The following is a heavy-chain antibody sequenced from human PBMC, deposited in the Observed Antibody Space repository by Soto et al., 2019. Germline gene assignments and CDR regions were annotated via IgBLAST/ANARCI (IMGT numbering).Heavy chain of an antibody. D-gene: IGHD2-15*01. CDR3: ARPSGGNPRAMFDY. CDR1: GYTFTSYA. J-gene: IGHJ4*02. CDR2: INAGNGNT. Sequence: QVQLVQSGAEEKKPGASVKVSCKASGYTFTSYAMHWVRQAPGQRLEWMGWINAGNGNTKYSQKFQGRVTITRDTSAGTAYMELSSLRSEDTAVYYCARPSGGNPRAMFDYWGQGTLVTVSS. V-gene: IGHV1-3*05.